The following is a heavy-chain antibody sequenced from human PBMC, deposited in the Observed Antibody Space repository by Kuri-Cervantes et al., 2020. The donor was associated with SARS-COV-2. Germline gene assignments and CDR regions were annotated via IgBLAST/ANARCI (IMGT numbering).Heavy chain of an antibody. J-gene: IGHJ4*02. CDR3: ARREGSYYDSSGYYLFDY. D-gene: IGHD3-22*01. V-gene: IGHV4-38-2*01. Sequence: GSLRLSCAVSGYSISSGYYWGWIRQPPGKGLEWIGSIYHSGSTYYNPSLKSRVTVSVDTSKNQFSLKLSSVTAADTAVYYCARREGSYYDSSGYYLFDYWGQGTLVTVSS. CDR2: IYHSGST. CDR1: GYSISSGYY.